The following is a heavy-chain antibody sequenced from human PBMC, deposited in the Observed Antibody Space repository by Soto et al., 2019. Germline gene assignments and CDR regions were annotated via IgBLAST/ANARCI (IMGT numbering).Heavy chain of an antibody. V-gene: IGHV3-30-3*01. D-gene: IGHD2-2*01. J-gene: IGHJ4*02. CDR1: GFTFSSYA. CDR3: ARDEVVPAAMTDAKYDY. CDR2: ISYDGSNK. Sequence: QVQLVESGGGVVQPGRSLRLSCAASGFTFSSYAMHWVRQAPGKGLEWVAVISYDGSNKYYADSVKGRFTISRDNSKNTLYLQMNSLRAEDTAVYYCARDEVVPAAMTDAKYDYWGQGTLVTVSS.